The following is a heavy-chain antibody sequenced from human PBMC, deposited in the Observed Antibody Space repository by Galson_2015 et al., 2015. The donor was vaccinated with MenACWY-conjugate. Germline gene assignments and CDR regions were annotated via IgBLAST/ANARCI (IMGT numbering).Heavy chain of an antibody. J-gene: IGHJ5*02. CDR2: IGGRGGSGAGT. CDR3: ATGSSWYTWFDP. V-gene: IGHV3-23*01. D-gene: IGHD6-13*01. CDR1: GFTSNTHA. Sequence: SLRLSCAASGFTSNTHAMSWVRQAPGKGLEWVSGIGGRGGSGAGTYYADSVKGRFTISRDNSKNMLYLQMNSLRADDTAVYHCATGSSWYTWFDPWGQGTLVTVSS.